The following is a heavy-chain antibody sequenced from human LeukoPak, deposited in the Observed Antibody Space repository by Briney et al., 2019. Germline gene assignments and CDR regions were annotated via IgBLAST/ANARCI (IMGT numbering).Heavy chain of an antibody. CDR3: ARELSYCSSTSCYPAYYFDY. CDR2: IYYSGST. J-gene: IGHJ4*02. D-gene: IGHD2-2*01. V-gene: IGHV4-59*01. Sequence: SETLSLTCTVSGGSISSYYWSWIRQPPGKGLEWIRYIYYSGSTNYSPSLKSRVTISVDTSKNQFSLKLSSVTAADTAVYYCARELSYCSSTSCYPAYYFDYWGQGTLVTVSS. CDR1: GGSISSYY.